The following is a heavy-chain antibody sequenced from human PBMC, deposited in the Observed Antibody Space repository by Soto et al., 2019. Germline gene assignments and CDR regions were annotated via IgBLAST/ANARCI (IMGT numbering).Heavy chain of an antibody. Sequence: GGSLRLSCAASGFTFDDYAMHWVRQAPGKGLEWVSGISWNSGSIGYADSVKGRFTISRDNAKNSLYLQMNSLRAEDTALYYCAKDTGMITFGLFDYWGQGTLVTVSS. CDR3: AKDTGMITFGLFDY. V-gene: IGHV3-9*01. CDR1: GFTFDDYA. D-gene: IGHD3-16*01. J-gene: IGHJ4*02. CDR2: ISWNSGSI.